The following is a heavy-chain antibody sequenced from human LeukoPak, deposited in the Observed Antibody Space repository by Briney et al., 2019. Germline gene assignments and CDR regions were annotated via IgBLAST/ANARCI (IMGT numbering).Heavy chain of an antibody. J-gene: IGHJ2*01. CDR1: GFTFSSYG. Sequence: GGSLRLSCAASGFTFSSYGMHWVRQAPGKGLEWVAVISYDGSNKYYADSVKGRFTISRDNSKNTLYLQMNSLRAEDTAVYYCATREGVMYISSWRREDWYFDLWGRGTLVTVSS. V-gene: IGHV3-30*03. CDR2: ISYDGSNK. D-gene: IGHD6-13*01. CDR3: ATREGVMYISSWRREDWYFDL.